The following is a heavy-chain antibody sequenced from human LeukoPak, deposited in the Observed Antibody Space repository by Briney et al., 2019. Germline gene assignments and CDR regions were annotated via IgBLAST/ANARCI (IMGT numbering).Heavy chain of an antibody. D-gene: IGHD6-19*01. Sequence: GGSLRLSCAASGFTFSSYWMSWGRQAPGKGLEWVANIKQDGSEKYYVDSVKGRFTISRDNAKNSLYLQMNSLRAEDTAVYYCARDYIAVAGGYYYYYGMDVWGQGTTVTVSS. V-gene: IGHV3-7*01. CDR3: ARDYIAVAGGYYYYYGMDV. J-gene: IGHJ6*02. CDR1: GFTFSSYW. CDR2: IKQDGSEK.